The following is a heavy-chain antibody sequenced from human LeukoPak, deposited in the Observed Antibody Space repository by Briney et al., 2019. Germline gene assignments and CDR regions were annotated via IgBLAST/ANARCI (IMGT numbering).Heavy chain of an antibody. J-gene: IGHJ4*02. Sequence: GGSLRLSCAASGFTVSSNYMNWVRQAPGKGLEWVSVIYSGGSTYYADSVKGRFTISRDNSKNTLYLQMNSLRAEDTAVYYCARDSSAAPLDYWGQGTLVIVSS. CDR1: GFTVSSNY. CDR2: IYSGGST. V-gene: IGHV3-53*01. CDR3: ARDSSAAPLDY.